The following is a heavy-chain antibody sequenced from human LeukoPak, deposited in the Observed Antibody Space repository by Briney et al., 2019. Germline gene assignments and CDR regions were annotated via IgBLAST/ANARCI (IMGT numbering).Heavy chain of an antibody. V-gene: IGHV4-39*07. CDR2: IYYSGST. CDR1: GGSISSSSYY. J-gene: IGHJ4*02. CDR3: AGIGSSWYQF. Sequence: SETLSLTCTVSGGSISSSSYYWGWIRQPPGKGLEWIGSIYYSGSTYYNPSLKSRVTTSVDTSKNQFSLKLSSVTAADTAVYYCAGIGSSWYQFWGQGTLVTVSS. D-gene: IGHD6-13*01.